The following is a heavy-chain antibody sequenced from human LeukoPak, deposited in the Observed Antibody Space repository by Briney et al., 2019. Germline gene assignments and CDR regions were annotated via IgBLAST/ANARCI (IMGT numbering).Heavy chain of an antibody. CDR3: AREGPLFHEQQLVWVFDY. J-gene: IGHJ4*02. Sequence: GGSLRLSCAASGFTFSSYAMHWIRQAPGKGLEWVAVISYDGSNKYYADSVKSRFTISRDNSKNTLYLQMNSLRAEDTAVYYCAREGPLFHEQQLVWVFDYWGQGTLVTVSS. V-gene: IGHV3-30-3*01. CDR1: GFTFSSYA. D-gene: IGHD6-13*01. CDR2: ISYDGSNK.